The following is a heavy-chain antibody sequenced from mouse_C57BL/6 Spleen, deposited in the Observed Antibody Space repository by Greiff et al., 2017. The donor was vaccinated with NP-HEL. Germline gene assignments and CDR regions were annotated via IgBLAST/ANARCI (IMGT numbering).Heavy chain of an antibody. V-gene: IGHV1-81*01. CDR1: GYTFTSYG. D-gene: IGHD1-1*01. Sequence: VKVVESGAELARPGASVKLSCKASGYTFTSYGISWVKQRTGQGLEWIGEIYPRSGNTYYNEKFKGKATLTADRSSSTAYMELRSLTSEDSAVYFCARRRITTVVATDAMDYWGQGTSVTVSS. CDR3: ARRRITTVVATDAMDY. CDR2: IYPRSGNT. J-gene: IGHJ4*01.